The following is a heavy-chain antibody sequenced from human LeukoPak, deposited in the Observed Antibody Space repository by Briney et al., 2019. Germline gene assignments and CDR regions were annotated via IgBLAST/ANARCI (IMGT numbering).Heavy chain of an antibody. CDR2: IYYSGST. D-gene: IGHD1-20*01. V-gene: IGHV4-31*03. CDR3: ARSITGDEYGMDV. J-gene: IGHJ6*02. CDR1: GGSISSGGYY. Sequence: PSETLSLTCTVSGGSISSGGYYWSWIRQHPGKGLEWIGYIYYSGSTNYNPSLKSRVTISVDTSKNQFSLKLSSVTAADTAVYYCARSITGDEYGMDVWGQGTTVTVSS.